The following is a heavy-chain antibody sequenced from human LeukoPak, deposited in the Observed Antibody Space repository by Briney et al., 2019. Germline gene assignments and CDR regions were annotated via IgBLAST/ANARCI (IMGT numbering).Heavy chain of an antibody. CDR1: GFTVSSNY. D-gene: IGHD6-19*01. CDR3: ARIQYSSGWGAFDY. Sequence: PGGSLRLSCAASGFTVSSNYMSWVRQAPGKGLEWVAAIWYDGSNKYYADSVKGRFTISRDNSKNTLYLQMNSLRAEDTAVYYCARIQYSSGWGAFDYWGQGTLVTVSS. V-gene: IGHV3-33*08. CDR2: IWYDGSNK. J-gene: IGHJ4*02.